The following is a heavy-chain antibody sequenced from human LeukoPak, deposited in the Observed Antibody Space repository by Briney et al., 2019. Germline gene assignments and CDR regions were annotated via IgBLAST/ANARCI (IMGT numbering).Heavy chain of an antibody. J-gene: IGHJ4*02. CDR1: GFTFSTYA. CDR2: ISGSGGST. Sequence: GGSLRLSCAASGFTFSTYAMNWVRQAPGKGLEWVSPISGSGGSTYYADSVKGRFTISRDNSKNTLYLQMNSLRAEDTAVYYCAKGGLNMVRGVPSGYFDYWGQGTLVTVSS. D-gene: IGHD3-10*01. CDR3: AKGGLNMVRGVPSGYFDY. V-gene: IGHV3-23*01.